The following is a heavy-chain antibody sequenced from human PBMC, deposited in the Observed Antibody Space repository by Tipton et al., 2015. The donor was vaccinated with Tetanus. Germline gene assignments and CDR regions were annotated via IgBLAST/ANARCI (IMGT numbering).Heavy chain of an antibody. J-gene: IGHJ4*02. D-gene: IGHD1-26*01. Sequence: QSGAEVKKPGSSVKVSCKASGGTFSSYAISWVRQAPGQGLEWMGGIIPIFGTANYAQKFQGRVTITADESTSTAYMELSSLRSEDTAVYYCARAAYSGSPHDQVFDYWGQGTLVTVSS. CDR3: ARAAYSGSPHDQVFDY. CDR2: IIPIFGTA. V-gene: IGHV1-69*01. CDR1: GGTFSSYA.